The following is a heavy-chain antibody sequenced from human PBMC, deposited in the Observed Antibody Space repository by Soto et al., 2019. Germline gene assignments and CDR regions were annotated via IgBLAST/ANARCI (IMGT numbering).Heavy chain of an antibody. D-gene: IGHD3-22*01. CDR2: IKSKTDGGTT. Sequence: GGSLRLSCAASGFTFSNAWMNWVRQAPGKGLEWVGRIKSKTDGGTTDYAAPVKGRFTISRDDSKNTLYLQMNSLKTEDTAVYYCIECGYYDSSGYYFSYYYGMDVWGQGTTVTVSS. CDR1: GFTFSNAW. CDR3: IECGYYDSSGYYFSYYYGMDV. V-gene: IGHV3-15*07. J-gene: IGHJ6*02.